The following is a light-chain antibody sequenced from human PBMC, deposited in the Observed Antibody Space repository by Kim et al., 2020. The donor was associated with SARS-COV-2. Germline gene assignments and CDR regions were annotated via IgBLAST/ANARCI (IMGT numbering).Light chain of an antibody. Sequence: EIVLTQSPGTLSLSPGERATLSCRASQSVSSSYLAWYQQKPGQAPRLLIYGASSRATGIPDRFSGSGSGTDFTLTISRLEPEDFAVYYWQQYGSSQGWTFGQGTKVDIK. CDR2: GAS. V-gene: IGKV3-20*01. CDR1: QSVSSSY. J-gene: IGKJ1*01. CDR3: QQYGSSQGWT.